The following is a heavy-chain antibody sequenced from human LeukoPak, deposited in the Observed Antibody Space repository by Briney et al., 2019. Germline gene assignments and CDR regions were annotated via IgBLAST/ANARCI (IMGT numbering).Heavy chain of an antibody. CDR1: GASISSHY. Sequence: SETLSLTCTVSGASISSHYWSWIRQPPGKGLEWIGLISFTGSTNYNPSLKSRVTTSVDTSKKQFSLKVSSVTAADTAVYYCAKGGESSLPLDYWGQGILVTVSS. D-gene: IGHD6-13*01. CDR3: AKGGESSLPLDY. V-gene: IGHV4-59*11. J-gene: IGHJ4*02. CDR2: ISFTGST.